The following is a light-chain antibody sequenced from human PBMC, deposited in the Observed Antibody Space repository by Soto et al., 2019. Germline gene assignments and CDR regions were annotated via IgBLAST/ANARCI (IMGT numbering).Light chain of an antibody. J-gene: IGKJ1*01. CDR3: QQHGTSPRT. Sequence: VLTQSPGTLSLSTGERATLSCRASQSVDGIFLAWYQQTPGRAPRLLSYGASSRATCIPDRVSGSGAGTDFTLIISRLETEDFAVYYFQQHGTSPRTFGHGTKVEIK. V-gene: IGKV3-20*01. CDR1: QSVDGIF. CDR2: GAS.